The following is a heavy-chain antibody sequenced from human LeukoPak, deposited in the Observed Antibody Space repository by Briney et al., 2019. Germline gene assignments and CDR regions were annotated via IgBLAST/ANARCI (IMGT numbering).Heavy chain of an antibody. CDR1: GFTFSHAW. D-gene: IGHD1-1*01. CDR3: TTALYNWNDVGRFDY. Sequence: GGSLRLSCAASGFTFSHAWMSWVRQAPGKGLEWVGRIKSKTDGGKTDYAAPVKGRFTISRDDLKNTLFLQMNSLKTEDTAVYYCTTALYNWNDVGRFDYWGQGTLVTVSS. CDR2: IKSKTDGGKT. J-gene: IGHJ4*02. V-gene: IGHV3-15*01.